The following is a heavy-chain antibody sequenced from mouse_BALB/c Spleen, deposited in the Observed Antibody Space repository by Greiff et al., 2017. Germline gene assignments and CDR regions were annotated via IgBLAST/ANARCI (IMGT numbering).Heavy chain of an antibody. CDR3: ARYAMDY. Sequence: DVMLVESGGDLVKPGGSLKLSCAASGFTFSSYGMSWVRQTPDKRLEWVATISSGGSYTYYPDSVKGRFTISRDNAKNTLYLQMSSLKSEDTAMYYCARYAMDYWGQGTSVTVPS. J-gene: IGHJ4*01. CDR1: GFTFSSYG. CDR2: ISSGGSYT. V-gene: IGHV5-6*02.